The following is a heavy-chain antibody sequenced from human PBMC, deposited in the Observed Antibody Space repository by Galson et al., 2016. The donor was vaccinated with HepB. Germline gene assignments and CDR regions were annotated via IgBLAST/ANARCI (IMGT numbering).Heavy chain of an antibody. CDR2: FNPSGASA. V-gene: IGHV1-46*01. J-gene: IGHJ4*02. Sequence: SVKVSCKASGYSFSSYYIHWVRQAPGQGLEWMGRFNPSGASATYVQKFQGRVTMTRDTSTNTVYMELSSLRSEDTAIYYCARERALYYYDGSGHYGVDYWGQGTLVTVSS. CDR1: GYSFSSYY. CDR3: ARERALYYYDGSGHYGVDY. D-gene: IGHD3-22*01.